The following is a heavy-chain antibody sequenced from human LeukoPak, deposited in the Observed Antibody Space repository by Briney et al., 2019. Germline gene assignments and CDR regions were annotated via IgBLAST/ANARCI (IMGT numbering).Heavy chain of an antibody. CDR3: ASDRLSAALGGG. V-gene: IGHV1-2*02. J-gene: IGHJ4*02. D-gene: IGHD3-16*01. CDR1: GYTFTGYY. CDR2: IDPKSGGT. Sequence: ASVKVSCKASGYTFTGYYMQWVRQAPGQGLEWMGWIDPKSGGTNYAQKFQGRVTISSDTSINTAYMELSRLRSDDTAEYYGASDRLSAALGGGWGQGTLVTVSS.